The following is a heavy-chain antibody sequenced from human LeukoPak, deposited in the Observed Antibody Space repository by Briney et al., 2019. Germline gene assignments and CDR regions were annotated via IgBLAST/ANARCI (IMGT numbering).Heavy chain of an antibody. Sequence: ASVKVSCKASGYTFTSYDINWVRQATGQGLEWMGWINPNSGGTNYAQKFQGRVTMTRDTSINTAYMELSRLRSDDTAVYYCARDPDSYCSGGSCRLNYFDYWGQGTLVTVSS. D-gene: IGHD2-15*01. J-gene: IGHJ4*02. CDR1: GYTFTSYD. CDR2: INPNSGGT. CDR3: ARDPDSYCSGGSCRLNYFDY. V-gene: IGHV1-2*02.